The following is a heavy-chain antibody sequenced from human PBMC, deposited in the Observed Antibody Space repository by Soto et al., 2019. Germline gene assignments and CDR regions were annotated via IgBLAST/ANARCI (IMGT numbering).Heavy chain of an antibody. V-gene: IGHV4-31*03. CDR2: IYYSGST. CDR3: ARGVAI. Sequence: QVQLQESGPGLVQPSQTLSLTCTVSGGSISSGGYFWSWIRQHPGKGLEWIGSIYYSGSTYCNPSLKSRITISVDTSKNQFSLKLSSATAAETAVYYCARGVAIWGQGTMVTVSS. D-gene: IGHD2-15*01. CDR1: GGSISSGGYF. J-gene: IGHJ3*02.